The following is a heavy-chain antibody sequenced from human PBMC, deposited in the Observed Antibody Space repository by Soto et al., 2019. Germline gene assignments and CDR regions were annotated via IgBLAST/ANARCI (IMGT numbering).Heavy chain of an antibody. V-gene: IGHV4-30-4*01. Sequence: SETLSLTCTVSGGSISSGDYYWSWIRQPPGKGLEWIGYIYYSGSTYYNPSLKSRVTISVDTSKNQFSLKLSSVTAADTAVYYCARGSILGTVGGNWFDPWGQGTLVTVSS. D-gene: IGHD4-17*01. CDR3: ARGSILGTVGGNWFDP. CDR2: IYYSGST. CDR1: GGSISSGDYY. J-gene: IGHJ5*02.